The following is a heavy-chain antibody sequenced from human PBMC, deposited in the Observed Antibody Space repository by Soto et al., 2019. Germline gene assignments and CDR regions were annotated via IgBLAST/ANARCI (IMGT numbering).Heavy chain of an antibody. CDR1: GFSLITRGVG. CDR3: AHTMAPRIFDY. CDR2: IYWDDDK. Sequence: QITLKEAGPTLVKPTQTLTLTCSFSGFSLITRGVGVGWIRQPPGKALEWLALIYWDDDKGYSTPLKSRLTITKDTSKNQVVLTMTNMDPADTATYYCAHTMAPRIFDYWGQGILVTVSS. J-gene: IGHJ4*02. V-gene: IGHV2-5*02.